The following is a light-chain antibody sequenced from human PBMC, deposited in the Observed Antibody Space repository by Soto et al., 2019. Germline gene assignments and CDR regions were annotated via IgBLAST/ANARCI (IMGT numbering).Light chain of an antibody. J-gene: IGKJ5*01. CDR3: XXXXXXPST. CDR1: QSVSSY. CDR2: DAS. V-gene: IGKV3-11*01. Sequence: EIVFTQSPATLSLSPGERATLSSMASQSVSSYLAWYQQKPGQAPRLLIYDASNRATGIPARFSGSGSGTDFTLTISSLEPEDFAVYXXXXXXXXPSTFGQGTRLEIK.